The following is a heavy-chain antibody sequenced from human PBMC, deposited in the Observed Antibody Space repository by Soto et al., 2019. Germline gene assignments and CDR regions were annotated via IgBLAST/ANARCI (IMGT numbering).Heavy chain of an antibody. CDR3: ASAGFGEYSPSPYNWFDP. D-gene: IGHD3-10*01. CDR2: INPNSGGT. CDR1: GYTFTGYY. V-gene: IGHV1-2*04. J-gene: IGHJ5*02. Sequence: ASVKVSCKASGYTFTGYYMHWVRQAPGQGLEWMGWINPNSGGTNYAQKFQGWVTMTRDTSISTAYMELSSLRSEDTAVYYCASAGFGEYSPSPYNWFDPWGQGTLVTVSS.